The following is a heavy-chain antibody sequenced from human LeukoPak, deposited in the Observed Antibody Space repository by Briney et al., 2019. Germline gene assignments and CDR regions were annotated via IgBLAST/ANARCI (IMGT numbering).Heavy chain of an antibody. CDR3: ARIFTDSGSYYSEY. V-gene: IGHV4-4*08. J-gene: IGHJ4*02. CDR1: GDSISGSY. Sequence: SETLSLTCTVSGDSISGSYWSWLRQPPGKGVGWIRYIYSSGSTNYNPSLKSRVTISVDTSKNQFSLKLSSVTAADTAVYYCARIFTDSGSYYSEYWGQGTLVTVSS. D-gene: IGHD3-22*01. CDR2: IYSSGST.